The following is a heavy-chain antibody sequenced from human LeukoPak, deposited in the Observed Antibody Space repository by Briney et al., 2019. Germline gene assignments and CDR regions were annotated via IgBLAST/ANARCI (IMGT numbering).Heavy chain of an antibody. Sequence: SETLSLTCTVSGGSINNNIHYWGWIRQPPGKGLEGIGTIFYSGQTYYNPSLKSRVTISVDTSKNQFSLKLRYVTAADTAVYYCARDPDFWTGYYYFDYWGQGTQVTVSS. CDR2: IFYSGQT. CDR3: ARDPDFWTGYYYFDY. D-gene: IGHD3/OR15-3a*01. J-gene: IGHJ4*02. CDR1: GGSINNNIHY. V-gene: IGHV4-39*07.